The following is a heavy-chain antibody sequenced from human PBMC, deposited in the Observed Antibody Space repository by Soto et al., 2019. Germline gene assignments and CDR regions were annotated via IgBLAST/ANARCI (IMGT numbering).Heavy chain of an antibody. CDR2: INSDGSYT. D-gene: IGHD3-22*01. V-gene: IGHV3-74*01. Sequence: GGSLRLSCVASGFIFSNCWMHWVRQAPGMGLVWVSHINSDGSYTTYADSVKGRFTISRDNAKNTLYLQMNSLRAEDTAVYYCVRAIGHYGMDVWGRGTTVTVSS. CDR1: GFIFSNCW. J-gene: IGHJ6*02. CDR3: VRAIGHYGMDV.